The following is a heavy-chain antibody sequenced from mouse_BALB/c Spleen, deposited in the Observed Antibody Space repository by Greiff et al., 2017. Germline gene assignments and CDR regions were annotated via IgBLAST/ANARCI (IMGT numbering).Heavy chain of an antibody. CDR2: SRNKANDYTT. Sequence: EVKVVESGGGLVQPGGSLRLSCATSGFTFSDFYMEWVRQPPGKRLEWIAASRNKANDYTTEYSASVKGRFIVSRDTSQSILYLQMNALRAEDTAIYYCARDASITTAFWYFDVWGAGTTVTVSS. CDR1: GFTFSDFY. D-gene: IGHD1-2*01. V-gene: IGHV7-1*02. J-gene: IGHJ1*01. CDR3: ARDASITTAFWYFDV.